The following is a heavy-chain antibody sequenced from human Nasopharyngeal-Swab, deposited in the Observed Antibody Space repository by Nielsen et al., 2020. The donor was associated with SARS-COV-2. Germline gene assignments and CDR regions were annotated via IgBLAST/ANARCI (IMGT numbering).Heavy chain of an antibody. CDR3: ARIPSSGWHFDY. CDR2: ISWDSGNI. J-gene: IGHJ4*02. V-gene: IGHV3-9*01. CDR1: GFTFDDYA. Sequence: SLKISCAASGFTFDDYAIHWIRQAPGRGLEWVSGISWDSGNIGYADSVKGRFTISRDNTKNSLFLQMNSLGAEDTAVYYCARIPSSGWHFDYWGQGTLVSVSS. D-gene: IGHD6-19*01.